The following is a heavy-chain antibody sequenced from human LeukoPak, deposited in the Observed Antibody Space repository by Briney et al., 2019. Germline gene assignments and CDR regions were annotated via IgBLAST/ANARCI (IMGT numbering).Heavy chain of an antibody. CDR3: ARVKRWRHTEDAFDI. CDR2: IYYSGST. Sequence: PSETLSLTCTVSGGSISSSSYYWGWMRQPPRKGLEWIGSIYYSGSTYFNPSLKSRVTMSVDKSKNQFSLKLSSVTAADTAVYYCARVKRWRHTEDAFDIWGQGTMVTVSS. J-gene: IGHJ3*02. V-gene: IGHV4-39*07. CDR1: GGSISSSSYY. D-gene: IGHD5-24*01.